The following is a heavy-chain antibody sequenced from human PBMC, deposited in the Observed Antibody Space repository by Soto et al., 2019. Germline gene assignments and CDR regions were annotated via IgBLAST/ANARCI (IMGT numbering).Heavy chain of an antibody. CDR3: ARLWFGELYPFDP. Sequence: PGASLKISCKGSGYSFTSYWISWVRQMPGKGLEWMGRIDPSDSYTNYSPSFQGHVTISADKSISTAYLQWSSLKASDTAMYYCARLWFGELYPFDPWGQGTLVTVS. V-gene: IGHV5-10-1*01. D-gene: IGHD3-10*01. CDR2: IDPSDSYT. CDR1: GYSFTSYW. J-gene: IGHJ5*02.